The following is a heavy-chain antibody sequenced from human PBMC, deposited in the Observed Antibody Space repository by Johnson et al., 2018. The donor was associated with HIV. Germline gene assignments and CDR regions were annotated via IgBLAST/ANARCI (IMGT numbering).Heavy chain of an antibody. V-gene: IGHV3-9*01. CDR1: GFTFDDYA. D-gene: IGHD5-24*01. J-gene: IGHJ3*02. Sequence: ELQLVESGGGLVQPGRSLRLSCAASGFTFDDYAMHWVRQAPGKGLEWVSGISWNRGSIGYADSVKGRFTISRDNAKNSLYLQMNSLRTEDTAVYYCARGDEMATILGGDAFDIWGQGTMVTVSS. CDR2: ISWNRGSI. CDR3: ARGDEMATILGGDAFDI.